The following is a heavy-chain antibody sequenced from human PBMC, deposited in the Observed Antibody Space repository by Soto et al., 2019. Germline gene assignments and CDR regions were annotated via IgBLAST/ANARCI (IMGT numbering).Heavy chain of an antibody. CDR3: ARGYYDSNGQSNTFDI. J-gene: IGHJ3*02. Sequence: ETLSPSCPVSGASISSSYWSWIRQSPGKGLEWIGYVYYSGSTKYNPSLKSRVTISVDTSKNQFSLKLSSMTAADTAVYYCARGYYDSNGQSNTFDIWGQGTMVTVSS. V-gene: IGHV4-59*01. CDR1: GASISSSY. D-gene: IGHD3-22*01. CDR2: VYYSGST.